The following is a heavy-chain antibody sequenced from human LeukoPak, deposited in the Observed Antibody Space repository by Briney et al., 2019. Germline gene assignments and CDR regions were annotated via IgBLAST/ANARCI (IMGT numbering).Heavy chain of an antibody. D-gene: IGHD6-6*01. V-gene: IGHV3-9*03. CDR3: EKGPTYSSSALFDY. Sequence: GGSLRLSCAASGLTFHDYAMHWLRQAPGTGLEWASGISWNGDTIDYADSVKARFSISRVNANNSLYLQMNSLSPEDMALYDCEKGPTYSSSALFDYWGQGILVAVSS. CDR1: GLTFHDYA. CDR2: ISWNGDTI. J-gene: IGHJ4*02.